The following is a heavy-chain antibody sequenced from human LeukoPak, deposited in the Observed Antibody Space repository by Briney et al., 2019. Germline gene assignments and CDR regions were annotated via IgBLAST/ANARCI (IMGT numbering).Heavy chain of an antibody. CDR1: GFTFSDSW. D-gene: IGHD3-3*02. CDR3: ATDVPFFPASLDS. V-gene: IGHV3-15*01. J-gene: IGHJ4*02. Sequence: KTGGSLRLSCAASGFTFSDSWMSWVRQAPGKGLEWVGRIKNGGTTNYAAPVKGRFTISRDDSQSTLYLQMNSLKTGDTAVYYCATDVPFFPASLDSWGQGTLVTVSS. CDR2: IKNGGTT.